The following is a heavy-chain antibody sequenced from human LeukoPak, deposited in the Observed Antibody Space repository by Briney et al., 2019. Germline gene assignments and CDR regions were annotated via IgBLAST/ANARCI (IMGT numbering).Heavy chain of an antibody. J-gene: IGHJ4*02. CDR3: ARHVGYQLLWGGYYYFDY. Sequence: SETLSLTCTVSRGSISSYYWNWIRQSPGKGLEWIGYIDNTAKITTNPSLRSRVTISVDTPKNQFSLKLNSATAADTAVYYCARHVGYQLLWGGYYYFDYWGQGTLVTVSS. CDR1: RGSISSYY. CDR2: IDNTAKI. D-gene: IGHD2-2*01. V-gene: IGHV4-59*01.